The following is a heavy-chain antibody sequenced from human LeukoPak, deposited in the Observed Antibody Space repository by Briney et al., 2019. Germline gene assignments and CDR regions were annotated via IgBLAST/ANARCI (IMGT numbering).Heavy chain of an antibody. CDR2: INHSGST. CDR3: ARYDWNYDGAIFDY. Sequence: PSETLSLTCAVYGGSFSGYYRSWIRQPPGKGLEWIGEINHSGSTNYNLSLKSRVTISVDTSKDQFSLKLSSVTAADTAVYYCARYDWNYDGAIFDYWGQGTLVTVSS. CDR1: GGSFSGYY. J-gene: IGHJ4*02. V-gene: IGHV4-34*01. D-gene: IGHD1-7*01.